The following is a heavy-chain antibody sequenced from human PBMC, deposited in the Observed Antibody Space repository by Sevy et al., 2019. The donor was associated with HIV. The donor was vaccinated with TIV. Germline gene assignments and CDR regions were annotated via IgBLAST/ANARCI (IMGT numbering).Heavy chain of an antibody. CDR3: ARDADSSGYYYPSDY. Sequence: ASVKVSCKASGYTFTSYYMHWVRQAPGQGLEWMGIINPSGGSTSYAQKFQGRVTMTRDTSTSTVYMELSSLRSEDKAVYYCARDADSSGYYYPSDYWGQGTLVTVSS. CDR2: INPSGGST. V-gene: IGHV1-46*01. CDR1: GYTFTSYY. J-gene: IGHJ4*02. D-gene: IGHD3-22*01.